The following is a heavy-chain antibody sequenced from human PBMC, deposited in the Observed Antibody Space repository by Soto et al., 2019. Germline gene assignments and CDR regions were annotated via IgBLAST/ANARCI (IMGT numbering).Heavy chain of an antibody. J-gene: IGHJ4*02. CDR2: FDPEDGET. V-gene: IGHV1-24*01. Sequence: QVQLVQSGAEVKKPGASVKVSCKVSGYTLTDLSMHWVRQAPGKGLEWMVGFDPEDGETIYAQKFQGRVTMTEDTSTDSAYMELSSLRSEDTAVYYCATESRLLGATRGDPIYFDYWGQGTLVTVSS. CDR3: ATESRLLGATRGDPIYFDY. D-gene: IGHD1-26*01. CDR1: GYTLTDLS.